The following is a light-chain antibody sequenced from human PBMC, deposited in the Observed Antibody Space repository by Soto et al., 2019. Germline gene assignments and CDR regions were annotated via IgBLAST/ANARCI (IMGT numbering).Light chain of an antibody. CDR2: DAS. CDR3: QQYNSFSIT. V-gene: IGKV1-5*01. J-gene: IGKJ4*01. Sequence: DIQMTQSPSTLSASVGDTVTITCRASQSISGWLAWYQQKPGKAPQVLIFDASRLESGVPSRFSGSGSGTEFTLTISSLQPDDLATYDCQQYNSFSITFGGGTKVEI. CDR1: QSISGW.